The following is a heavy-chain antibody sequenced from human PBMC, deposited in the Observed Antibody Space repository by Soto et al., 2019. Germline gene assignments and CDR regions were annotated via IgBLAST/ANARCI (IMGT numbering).Heavy chain of an antibody. V-gene: IGHV6-1*01. J-gene: IGHJ3*02. Sequence: QPLSLTCAISGDSVSSSSVTWNWNRQSPSRGLEWLGRTYYRSKWYNDYAESVKSRITINPDTSKNQFSLHLNSVTPEDTAVYYCARVLKSSGWDNDGFDIWGQGTMVTVSS. CDR1: GDSVSSSSVT. CDR3: ARVLKSSGWDNDGFDI. D-gene: IGHD6-19*01. CDR2: TYYRSKWYN.